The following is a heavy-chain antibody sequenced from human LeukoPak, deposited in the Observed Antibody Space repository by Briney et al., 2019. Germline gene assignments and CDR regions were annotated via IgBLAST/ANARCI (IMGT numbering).Heavy chain of an antibody. CDR2: IRYDGSNT. V-gene: IGHV3-30*02. Sequence: GGSLRLSCAASGFTFSSYGMHWVRQAPGKGLEWVTFIRYDGSNTYYAESVKGRFTISRDNSKNTLYLQMNSLRAEDTAVYYCARGYYDSSGYPYAFDIWGQGTMVTVSS. D-gene: IGHD3-22*01. CDR1: GFTFSSYG. CDR3: ARGYYDSSGYPYAFDI. J-gene: IGHJ3*02.